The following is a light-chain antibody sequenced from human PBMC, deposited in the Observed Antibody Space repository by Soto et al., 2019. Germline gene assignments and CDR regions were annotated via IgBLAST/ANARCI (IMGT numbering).Light chain of an antibody. J-gene: IGLJ1*01. CDR1: SSNIGAGYD. CDR3: QSYDGSRTLRV. Sequence: QSVLTQPPSVSGAPGQRVTISCTGSSSNIGAGYDVHWYQQLPGTAPKLLIYANSNRPSGVPDRFSGSKSGTSASLAITGRQADDEADYYCQSYDGSRTLRVFGTGTKVTVL. CDR2: ANS. V-gene: IGLV1-40*01.